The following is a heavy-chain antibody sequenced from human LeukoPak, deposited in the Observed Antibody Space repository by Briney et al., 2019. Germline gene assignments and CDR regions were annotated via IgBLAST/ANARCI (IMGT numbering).Heavy chain of an antibody. D-gene: IGHD4-17*01. CDR1: GGSISSGSYY. CDR3: ARWGVTTPFDY. J-gene: IGHJ4*02. Sequence: SETLSLTCTVSGGSISSGSYYWSWIRQPAGKGLEWIGRIYTSGSTNYNPSLRSRVTISVDTSKNQFSLKLKSVTAADTAVYYCARWGVTTPFDYWGQGTLVTVSS. V-gene: IGHV4-61*02. CDR2: IYTSGST.